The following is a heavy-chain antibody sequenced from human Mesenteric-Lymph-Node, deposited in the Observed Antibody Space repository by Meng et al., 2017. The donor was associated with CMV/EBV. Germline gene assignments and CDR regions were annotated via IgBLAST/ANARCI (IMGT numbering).Heavy chain of an antibody. J-gene: IGHJ4*02. CDR1: GGSFSGYY. CDR3: ARGSSYDILTGYFDY. CDR2: INHSGST. Sequence: QVQLHQWGAGLLKPSETLSVTCAVYGGSFSGYYWNWIRQSPEKGLEWIGEINHSGSTTYNPSFTSRIIISVDTSTNQISLNMSSVTAADTAVYYCARGSSYDILTGYFDYWGQGALVTVPQ. D-gene: IGHD3-9*01. V-gene: IGHV4-34*01.